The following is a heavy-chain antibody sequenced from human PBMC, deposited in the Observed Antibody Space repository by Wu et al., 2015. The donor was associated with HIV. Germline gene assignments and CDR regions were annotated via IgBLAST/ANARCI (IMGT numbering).Heavy chain of an antibody. Sequence: QVQLVQSGAEVKKPGASVKVSCKASGYTFTGYYMHWVRQAPGQGLEWMGWINPNSGGTNYAQKFQGRVTMTRDTSISTAYMELSRLRSDDTAVYYCARYIYYDSSGALSYFDYWGQGTLVTVSS. J-gene: IGHJ4*02. D-gene: IGHD3-22*01. CDR1: GYTFTGYY. V-gene: IGHV1-2*02. CDR2: INPNSGGT. CDR3: ARYIYYDSSGALSYFDY.